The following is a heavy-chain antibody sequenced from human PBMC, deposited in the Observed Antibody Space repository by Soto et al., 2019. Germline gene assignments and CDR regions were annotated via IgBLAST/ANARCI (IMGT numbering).Heavy chain of an antibody. V-gene: IGHV4-31*03. CDR2: IYHSGST. CDR3: AGGGGDCSGGSCYSDY. J-gene: IGHJ4*02. Sequence: QVQLQESGPGLVKPSQTLSLTCTVSGGSISSGVYYWNWLRQLPGKGLEWIGYIYHSGSTYLNPSLKSRVTITVDTSKNQFSLKLSSVTAAATAVYYCAGGGGDCSGGSCYSDYWGQGSLVTVSS. CDR1: GGSISSGVYY. D-gene: IGHD2-15*01.